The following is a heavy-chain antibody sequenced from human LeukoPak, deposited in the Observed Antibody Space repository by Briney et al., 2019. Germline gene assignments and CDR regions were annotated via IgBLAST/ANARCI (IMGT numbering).Heavy chain of an antibody. CDR1: GYTFTGYY. Sequence: GASVKVSCKASGYTFTGYYMHWVRQAPGQGLEWMGWIRAYNGNTNYAQKLQGRVTMTTDTSTSAAYMELRSLRSDDTAVYYCARDRGLGYCSGGSCYGHNYWGQGTLVTVSS. CDR2: IRAYNGNT. D-gene: IGHD2-15*01. CDR3: ARDRGLGYCSGGSCYGHNY. V-gene: IGHV1-18*04. J-gene: IGHJ4*02.